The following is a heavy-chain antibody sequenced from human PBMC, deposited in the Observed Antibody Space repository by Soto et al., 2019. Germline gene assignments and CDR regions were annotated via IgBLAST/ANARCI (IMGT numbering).Heavy chain of an antibody. CDR3: ARLSAFWSGVHRSWYFDL. CDR1: GGSISSSSYY. CDR2: IYYSGST. D-gene: IGHD3-3*01. V-gene: IGHV4-39*01. Sequence: QLQLQESGPGLVKPSETLSLTCTVSGGSISSSSYYWGWIRQPPGKGLEWIGSIYYSGSTYYNPSLKSRVTISVDTSKNQFSLKLSSVTAADTAVYYCARLSAFWSGVHRSWYFDLWGRGTLVTVSS. J-gene: IGHJ2*01.